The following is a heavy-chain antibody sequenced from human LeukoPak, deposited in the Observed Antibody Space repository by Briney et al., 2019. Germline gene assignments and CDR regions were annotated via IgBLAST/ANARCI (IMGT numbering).Heavy chain of an antibody. CDR2: IKQDGSEK. V-gene: IGHV3-7*04. J-gene: IGHJ2*01. D-gene: IGHD6-13*01. CDR1: GFTFSSYW. Sequence: GGSLRLSCAASGFTFSSYWMSWVRQAPGKGLEWVANIKQDGSEKYYVDSVKGRFTISRDNAKNSLYLQMNSLRAEDTAVYYCARDLERQLAQGYFDLWGRGTLVTVSS. CDR3: ARDLERQLAQGYFDL.